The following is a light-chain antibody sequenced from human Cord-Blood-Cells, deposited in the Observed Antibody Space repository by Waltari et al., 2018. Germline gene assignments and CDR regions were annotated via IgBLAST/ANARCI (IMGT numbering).Light chain of an antibody. CDR3: QQYNNWPRT. V-gene: IGKV3-15*01. CDR2: GAS. CDR1: QSVSRN. Sequence: EIVMTQSPATLSVSPGERATLSCRASQSVSRNLAWYQQKPGQAPRLLIYGASTRATGIPARFSGSGSATEFTLTISSLQSEDFAVYYCQQYNNWPRTFGQGTKVEIK. J-gene: IGKJ1*01.